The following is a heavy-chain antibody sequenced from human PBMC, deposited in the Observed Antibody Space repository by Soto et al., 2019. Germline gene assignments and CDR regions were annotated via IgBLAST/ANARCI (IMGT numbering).Heavy chain of an antibody. CDR1: GCTFSSLG. J-gene: IGHJ4*02. CDR2: ICGSGDGT. Sequence: SCASSGCTFSSLGLSCVRQAPGKGLEWVSAICGSGDGTDYAASVKGRFTISRDNSKNTLYLQMNSLRAEDTAVYYCAGPGYSSQDYWGQGALVTGSS. V-gene: IGHV3-23*01. CDR3: AGPGYSSQDY. D-gene: IGHD5-18*01.